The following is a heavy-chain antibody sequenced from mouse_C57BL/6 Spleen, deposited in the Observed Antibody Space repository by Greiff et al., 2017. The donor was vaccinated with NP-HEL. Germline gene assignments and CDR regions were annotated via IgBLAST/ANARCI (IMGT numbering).Heavy chain of an antibody. Sequence: VQLQQSGAELVKPGASVRLSCKASGYTFTSYWMHWVKQRPGRGLEWIGRLDPNSGGTKYNEKFKSKATLTVDKPSRTAYMQLSSLTSEDAAVYYWAGDDYEAWFAYWGQGTLGTVSA. V-gene: IGHV1-72*01. D-gene: IGHD2-4*01. CDR1: GYTFTSYW. J-gene: IGHJ3*01. CDR2: LDPNSGGT. CDR3: AGDDYEAWFAY.